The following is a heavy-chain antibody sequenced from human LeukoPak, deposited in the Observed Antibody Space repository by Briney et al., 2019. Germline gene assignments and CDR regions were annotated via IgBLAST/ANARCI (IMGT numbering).Heavy chain of an antibody. CDR3: ASQEY. CDR2: ISGSGGST. Sequence: GGSLRLSCAVSGFTFTNYVMHWVRQASGKGLEWVSAISGSGGSTYYADSVKGRFTISRDNSKNTLYLQMNSLRAEDTAVYYCASQEYWGQGTLVTVSS. J-gene: IGHJ4*02. CDR1: GFTFTNYV. V-gene: IGHV3-23*01.